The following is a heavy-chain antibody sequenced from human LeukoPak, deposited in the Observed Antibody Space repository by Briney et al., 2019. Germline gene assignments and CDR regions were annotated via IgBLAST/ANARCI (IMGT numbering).Heavy chain of an antibody. J-gene: IGHJ1*01. D-gene: IGHD2-15*01. Sequence: PGRSLRLSCAASGFTFSSYGMHWVRQVPGKGLEWVAVIWYDGSQKYYADSVKGRFTISRDNSKNMLFLQMNSLRAEDTAVYYCARDRCGGGSCDSSAEYYQHWGLGTLVTVSS. CDR3: ARDRCGGGSCDSSAEYYQH. CDR1: GFTFSSYG. V-gene: IGHV3-33*01. CDR2: IWYDGSQK.